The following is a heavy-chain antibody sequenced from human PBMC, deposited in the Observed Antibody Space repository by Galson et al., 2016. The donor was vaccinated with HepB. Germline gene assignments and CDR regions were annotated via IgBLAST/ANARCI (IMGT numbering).Heavy chain of an antibody. J-gene: IGHJ4*02. CDR2: IWHDGSNK. Sequence: SLRLSCVASEFTFSTYGMHWVRQAPGKGLEWVALIWHDGSNKYYADSVKGRFTISRDNPKNTLYLQMNSLKVEDTAVYYCAREPVRLDDLLTGPPKNPDYWGQGTLVTVSS. V-gene: IGHV3-33*01. D-gene: IGHD3-9*01. CDR1: EFTFSTYG. CDR3: AREPVRLDDLLTGPPKNPDY.